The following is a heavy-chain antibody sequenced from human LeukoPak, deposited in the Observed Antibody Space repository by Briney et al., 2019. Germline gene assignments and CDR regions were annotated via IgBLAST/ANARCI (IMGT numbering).Heavy chain of an antibody. J-gene: IGHJ3*02. CDR1: GYTFTSYG. V-gene: IGHV1-18*01. Sequence: GASGKVSCKASGYTFTSYGISWVRQAPGQGLEWMGWISAYNGNTNYAQKLQGRVTMTTDTSTSTAYMELRSLRSDDTAVYYCARHRRHRVYYDSSGYYHDGFDIWGQGTMVTVSS. CDR2: ISAYNGNT. D-gene: IGHD3-22*01. CDR3: ARHRRHRVYYDSSGYYHDGFDI.